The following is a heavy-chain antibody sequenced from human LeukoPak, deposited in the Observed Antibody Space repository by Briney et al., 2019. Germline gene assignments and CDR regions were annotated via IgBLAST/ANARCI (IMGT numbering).Heavy chain of an antibody. J-gene: IGHJ4*02. CDR3: AKDAGSSGYMLDY. CDR1: GFTFSSYG. D-gene: IGHD3-22*01. Sequence: GGSLRLSCAASGFTFSSYGMHWVRQAPGKGLEWVAVISYDGSNKYYADSVKGRFTISRDNSKNTLYLQMNSLGAEDTAVYYCAKDAGSSGYMLDYWGQGTLVTVSS. CDR2: ISYDGSNK. V-gene: IGHV3-30*18.